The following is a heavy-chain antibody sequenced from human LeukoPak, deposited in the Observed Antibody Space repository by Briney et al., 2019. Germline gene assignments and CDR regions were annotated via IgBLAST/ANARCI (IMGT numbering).Heavy chain of an antibody. D-gene: IGHD3-22*01. Sequence: ETLSLTCAVYGGSFSGYYWSWIRQPPGKGLEWIGEINHSGSTNYNPSLKSRVTISVDTSKNQFSLKLSSVTAADTAVYYCARYYYDSSGYLYYYGMDVWGQGTTVTVSS. CDR2: INHSGST. CDR3: ARYYYDSSGYLYYYGMDV. J-gene: IGHJ6*02. V-gene: IGHV4-34*01. CDR1: GGSFSGYY.